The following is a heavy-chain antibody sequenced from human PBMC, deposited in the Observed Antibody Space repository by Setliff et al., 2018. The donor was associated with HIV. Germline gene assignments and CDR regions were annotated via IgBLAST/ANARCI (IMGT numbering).Heavy chain of an antibody. CDR2: IIPIFGTA. D-gene: IGHD2-21*01. CDR3: ARDPVSDNSATPYYRDY. J-gene: IGHJ4*02. CDR1: GGTFSTYA. Sequence: SVKVSCKASGGTFSTYAISWVRQAPGQGLEWMGGIIPIFGTANYDQRFQGRVTSTADETTSTAYMELSSLRSEDTAVYFCARDPVSDNSATPYYRDYWGQGTLVTVS. V-gene: IGHV1-69*13.